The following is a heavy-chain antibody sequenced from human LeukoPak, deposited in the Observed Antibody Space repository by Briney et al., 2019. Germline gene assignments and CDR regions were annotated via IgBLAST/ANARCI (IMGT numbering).Heavy chain of an antibody. D-gene: IGHD5-18*01. CDR1: GYTLTELS. Sequence: ASVKVSCKVSGYTLTELSMHWVRQAPGKGLEWMGGFDPEDGETIYAQKFQGRVTMTEDTSTDTAYMELSSLRSGDTAVYYCATSTATVIGAFDIWGQGTMVTVSS. J-gene: IGHJ3*02. CDR2: FDPEDGET. V-gene: IGHV1-24*01. CDR3: ATSTATVIGAFDI.